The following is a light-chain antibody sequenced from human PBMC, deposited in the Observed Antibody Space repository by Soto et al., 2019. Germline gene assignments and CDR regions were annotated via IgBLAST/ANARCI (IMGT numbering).Light chain of an antibody. CDR1: QSVISY. CDR2: SSS. Sequence: DIQMTQSPSSLSASVGDRVSITCRASQSVISYLNWYQQIPGKAPKLLIYSSSTLQSGVPSRFSGSGSGTDFTLTNNSLQPAAFATYYCQQSYSAPYTFGQGTNLEIK. V-gene: IGKV1-39*01. J-gene: IGKJ2*01. CDR3: QQSYSAPYT.